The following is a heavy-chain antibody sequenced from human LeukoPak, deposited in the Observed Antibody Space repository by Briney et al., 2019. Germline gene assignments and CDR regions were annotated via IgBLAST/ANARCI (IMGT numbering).Heavy chain of an antibody. Sequence: PGGSLRLSCAASGFTFSSYGMHWVRQAPGKGLEWVSAISGSGGSTYYADSVKGRFTISRDNSKNTLYLQMNSLRAEDTAVYYCATDTLTYDILTGYYYGMDVWGQGTTVTVSS. V-gene: IGHV3-23*01. CDR2: ISGSGGST. CDR1: GFTFSSYG. CDR3: ATDTLTYDILTGYYYGMDV. D-gene: IGHD3-9*01. J-gene: IGHJ6*02.